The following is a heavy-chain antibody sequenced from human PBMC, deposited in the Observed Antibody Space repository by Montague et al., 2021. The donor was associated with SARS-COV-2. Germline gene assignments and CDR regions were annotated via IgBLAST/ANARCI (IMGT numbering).Heavy chain of an antibody. CDR2: ISGDGNYV. CDR1: GFTFTSYS. V-gene: IGHV3-23*01. Sequence: SLRLSCAASGFTFTSYSMTWVRQAPGKGLEWVSAISGDGNYVYYTDSVKGRFTFSRDNSKNTLYLQMNSLRAEDTAVYYCAKNGATSQPYYDDWGQGTLVAVSS. D-gene: IGHD5-12*01. J-gene: IGHJ4*02. CDR3: AKNGATSQPYYDD.